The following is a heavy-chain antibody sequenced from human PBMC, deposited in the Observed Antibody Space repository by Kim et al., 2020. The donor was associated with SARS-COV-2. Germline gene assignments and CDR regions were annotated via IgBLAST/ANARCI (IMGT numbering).Heavy chain of an antibody. J-gene: IGHJ3*02. D-gene: IGHD2-2*01. Sequence: ASVKVSCKASGYTFTSYYMHWVRQAPGQGLEWMGIINPSGGSTSYAQKFQGRVTMTRDTSTSTVYMELSSLRSEDTAVYYCAIDCSSTSCRVLNDAFDIWGQGTMVTVSS. CDR1: GYTFTSYY. V-gene: IGHV1-46*01. CDR3: AIDCSSTSCRVLNDAFDI. CDR2: INPSGGST.